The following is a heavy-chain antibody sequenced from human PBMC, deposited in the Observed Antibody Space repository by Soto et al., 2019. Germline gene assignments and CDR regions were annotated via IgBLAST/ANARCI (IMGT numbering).Heavy chain of an antibody. CDR2: ISINGNS. CDR3: ARDSGDNWTDEVD. J-gene: IGHJ4*02. CDR1: GGSITDYS. V-gene: IGHV4-4*07. D-gene: IGHD1-20*01. Sequence: QVQVKESGPGLVKPSETLSLTCTVSGGSITDYSWSWIRQSAGKGLEWLGRISINGNSHYHPSLRSRVTMSIETSKNQFSLNLRSVTAADTAVYYCARDSGDNWTDEVDWGQGTLVTVSS.